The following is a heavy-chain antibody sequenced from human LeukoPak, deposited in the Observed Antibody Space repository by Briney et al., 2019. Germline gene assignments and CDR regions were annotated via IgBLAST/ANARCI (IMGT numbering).Heavy chain of an antibody. Sequence: GGSLRLSCAASGFTFSNAWMSWVRQAPGKGLEWVGRIKSKTDGGTTDYAAPVKGIFTISRDDSKNTLYLQMNSLKTEDTAVYYCTTENLIAAGYYFDYWGQGTLVTVSS. CDR3: TTENLIAAGYYFDY. J-gene: IGHJ4*02. V-gene: IGHV3-15*01. CDR2: IKSKTDGGTT. D-gene: IGHD6-13*01. CDR1: GFTFSNAW.